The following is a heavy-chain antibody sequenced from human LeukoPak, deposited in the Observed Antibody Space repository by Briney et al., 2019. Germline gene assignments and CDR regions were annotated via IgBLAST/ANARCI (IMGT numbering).Heavy chain of an antibody. CDR2: IYHSGST. CDR3: TRGSIAYYYMDV. D-gene: IGHD3-22*01. J-gene: IGHJ6*03. CDR1: GGSISYNNW. Sequence: SGTLSLTCAVSGGSISYNNWWSWVRQPPGKGLEWIGEIYHSGSTNYNPSLKSRVTISVDTSKNQFSLKLSSVTAADTAVYYCTRGSIAYYYMDVWGKGTTVTISS. V-gene: IGHV4-4*02.